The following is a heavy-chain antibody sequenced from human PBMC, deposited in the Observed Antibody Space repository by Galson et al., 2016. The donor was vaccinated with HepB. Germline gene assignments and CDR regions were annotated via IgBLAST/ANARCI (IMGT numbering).Heavy chain of an antibody. J-gene: IGHJ3*01. V-gene: IGHV4-59*08. D-gene: IGHD3-16*01. Sequence: SETLSLTCTVSGGSISSYYWTWIQQSPGKGLEWIGFISYSGRTNYNPSLKSRVTTSVDTSKNQFSLTLSSVTDADTAVYYCAGGITYVFDFWGQGALVTVSS. CDR3: AGGITYVFDF. CDR2: ISYSGRT. CDR1: GGSISSYY.